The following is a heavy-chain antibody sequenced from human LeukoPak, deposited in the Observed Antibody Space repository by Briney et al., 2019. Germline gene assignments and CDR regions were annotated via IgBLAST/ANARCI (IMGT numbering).Heavy chain of an antibody. Sequence: PGGSLRLSCAASGFAFSSHSINWVRQAPGKGLEWIATMTVTNKIYYADSVKARFPISRDNAENSVYLQMNSLRDEDTAVYSCARAQTLFWEFDGFDIWGRGKKVTVSS. J-gene: IGHJ3*02. CDR1: GFAFSSHS. CDR2: MTVTNKI. V-gene: IGHV3-69-1*01. CDR3: ARAQTLFWEFDGFDI. D-gene: IGHD3-3*01.